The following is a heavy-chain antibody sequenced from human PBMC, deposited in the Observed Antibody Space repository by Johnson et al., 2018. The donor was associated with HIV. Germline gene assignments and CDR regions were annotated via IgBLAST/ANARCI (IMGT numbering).Heavy chain of an antibody. D-gene: IGHD2-2*01. CDR3: ASYQGSVEGAFDI. J-gene: IGHJ3*02. CDR2: ISYDGSNK. Sequence: VQLVETGGGVVQPGRSLRLSCAASGFTFSSYGMHWVRQAPGKGLEWVAVISYDGSNKYYADSVKGRFTISRDNSKNTLYLQMNSLRAEDTAVYYCASYQGSVEGAFDIWGQGTRVTGSS. CDR1: GFTFSSYG. V-gene: IGHV3-30*03.